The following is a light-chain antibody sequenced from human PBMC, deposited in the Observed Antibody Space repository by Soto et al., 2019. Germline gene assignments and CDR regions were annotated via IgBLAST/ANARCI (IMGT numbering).Light chain of an antibody. V-gene: IGKV1-12*01. CDR1: QDITTS. CDR3: QQTSAFPRT. Sequence: DIQMTQSPSSLSASIGDRVTITCQASQDITTSLNWYQQKRGKAPNLLINAASSLHRGVPSRFSGGGAGTEFTLTISSLQPEDFATYYCQQTSAFPRTFGQGTKVDIK. CDR2: AAS. J-gene: IGKJ1*01.